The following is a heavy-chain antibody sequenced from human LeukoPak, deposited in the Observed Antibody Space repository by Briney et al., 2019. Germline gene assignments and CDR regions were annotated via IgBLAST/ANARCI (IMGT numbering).Heavy chain of an antibody. CDR3: ARDYYDSSGYFGGFDY. CDR2: ISSSGSTI. D-gene: IGHD3-22*01. J-gene: IGHJ4*02. Sequence: GGSLRLSCAASGFTFSSYEMNWVRQAPGKGLEWVSYISSSGSTIYYADSVKGRFTISRDNAKNSLYLQMNSLRAEDTAVYYCARDYYDSSGYFGGFDYWGQGTLVTVSS. V-gene: IGHV3-48*03. CDR1: GFTFSSYE.